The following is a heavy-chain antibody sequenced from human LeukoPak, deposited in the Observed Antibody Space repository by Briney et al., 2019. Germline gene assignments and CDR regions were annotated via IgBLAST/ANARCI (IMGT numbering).Heavy chain of an antibody. V-gene: IGHV4-4*07. CDR2: ILASGGT. J-gene: IGHJ3*02. CDR3: AREGSAFDI. CDR1: GGSISTYS. Sequence: SETLSLTCTVSGGSISTYSWNWIRQPAGKGLEWIGRILASGGTKYNPSLKSRVTMSVETSKNQFSLKLSSVTAADTAVYYCAREGSAFDIWGQGTMVTVSS.